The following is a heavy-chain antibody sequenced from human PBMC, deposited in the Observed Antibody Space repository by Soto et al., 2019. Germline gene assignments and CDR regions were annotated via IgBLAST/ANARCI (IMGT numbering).Heavy chain of an antibody. CDR3: AREPIAAAGTVYYYGMDV. CDR2: INPNSGGT. CDR1: GYTFTSYY. Sequence: ASVKVSCKASGYTFTSYYMHWVRQAPGQGLEWMGWINPNSGGTNYAQKFQGWVTMTRDTSISTAYMELSRLRSDDTAVYYCAREPIAAAGTVYYYGMDVWGQGTTVTVSS. D-gene: IGHD6-13*01. J-gene: IGHJ6*02. V-gene: IGHV1-2*04.